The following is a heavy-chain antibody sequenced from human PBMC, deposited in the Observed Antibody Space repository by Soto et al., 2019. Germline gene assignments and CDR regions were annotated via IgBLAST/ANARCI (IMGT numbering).Heavy chain of an antibody. CDR1: GYTFTSYY. CDR2: IKPSGGST. V-gene: IGHV1-46*01. CDR3: ARVEGSIVVVPAAAGALNY. Sequence: QVQLVQSGAEVKKPGASVKVSCKASGYTFTSYYMHWVRQAPGQGLEWMGIIKPSGGSTSYAQKFQGRVTMTRDTSTSTVYMELSSLRSEDTAVYYCARVEGSIVVVPAAAGALNYWGQGTLVTVSS. D-gene: IGHD2-2*01. J-gene: IGHJ4*02.